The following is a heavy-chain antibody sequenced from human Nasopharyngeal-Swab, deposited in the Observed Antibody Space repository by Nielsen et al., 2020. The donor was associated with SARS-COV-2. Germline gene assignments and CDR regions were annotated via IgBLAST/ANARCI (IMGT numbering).Heavy chain of an antibody. Sequence: SETLSLTCTGSGGSISSRSYYWGWIRQPPGKGLEWIGSIYYSGSTYYNPSLKSRVTISVDTSKNQFSLKLSSVTAADTAVYYCARERGRGGIWNYYYYYMDVWGKGTTVNVSS. V-gene: IGHV4-39*07. J-gene: IGHJ6*03. CDR2: IYYSGST. D-gene: IGHD3-10*01. CDR1: GGSISSRSYY. CDR3: ARERGRGGIWNYYYYYMDV.